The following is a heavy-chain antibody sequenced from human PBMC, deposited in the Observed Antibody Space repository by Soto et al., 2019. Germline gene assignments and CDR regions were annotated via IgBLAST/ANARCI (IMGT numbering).Heavy chain of an antibody. J-gene: IGHJ4*02. CDR2: IYYSGST. Sequence: SETLSLTCTVSGGSISSGGYYWSWIRQHPGKGLEWIGYIYYSGSTYYNPSLKSRVTISVDTSKNQFSLKLKSVTAADTALYFCARQRTSVVTQAYFDVWGPGSLVTVSS. V-gene: IGHV4-31*03. D-gene: IGHD2-21*02. CDR1: GGSISSGGYY. CDR3: ARQRTSVVTQAYFDV.